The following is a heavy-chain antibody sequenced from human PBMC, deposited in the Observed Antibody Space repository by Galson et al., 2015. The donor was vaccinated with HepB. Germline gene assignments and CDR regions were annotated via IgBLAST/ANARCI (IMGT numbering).Heavy chain of an antibody. CDR3: ARVWPRKYYYDSSGYSSYYFDY. V-gene: IGHV1-2*02. Sequence: SVKVSCKASGYTFTGYYMHWVRQAPGQGLEWMGWINPNSGGTNYAQKFRGRVTLTRDTSISTAYMELSRLRSDDTAVYYCARVWPRKYYYDSSGYSSYYFDYWGQGTLVTVSS. J-gene: IGHJ4*02. CDR2: INPNSGGT. D-gene: IGHD3-22*01. CDR1: GYTFTGYY.